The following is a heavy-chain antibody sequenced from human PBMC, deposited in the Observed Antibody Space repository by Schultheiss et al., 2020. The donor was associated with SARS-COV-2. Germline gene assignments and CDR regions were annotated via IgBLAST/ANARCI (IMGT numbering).Heavy chain of an antibody. D-gene: IGHD3-3*01. V-gene: IGHV4-59*05. CDR3: ARGRSSYGMDV. Sequence: SETLSLTCTVSGGSISSYYWSCIRQPAGKGLEWIGRIYYSGSTYYNPSLKSRVTISVDTSKNQFSLKLSSVTAADTAVYYCARGRSSYGMDVWGQGTTVTVSS. CDR1: GGSISSYY. CDR2: IYYSGST. J-gene: IGHJ6*02.